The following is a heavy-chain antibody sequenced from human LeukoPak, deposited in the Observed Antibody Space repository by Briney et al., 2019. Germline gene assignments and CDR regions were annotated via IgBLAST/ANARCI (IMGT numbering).Heavy chain of an antibody. J-gene: IGHJ4*02. D-gene: IGHD3-16*01. CDR1: GYTFTNYY. CDR3: ARDLSFDPGDY. CDR2: IIPSGGST. V-gene: IGHV1-46*01. Sequence: ASVKVSCKASGYTFTNYYMHWVRQAPGQGLEWMGIIIPSGGSTSYAQKFQGRVTMTRDTSISTAYMELSRLTSDDTAVYYCARDLSFDPGDYWGQGTLVTVSS.